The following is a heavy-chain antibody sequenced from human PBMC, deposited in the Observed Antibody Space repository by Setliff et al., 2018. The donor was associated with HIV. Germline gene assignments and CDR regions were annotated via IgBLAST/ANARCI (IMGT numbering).Heavy chain of an antibody. CDR3: VTMTANWFDP. CDR1: GASISSGSFF. V-gene: IGHV4-61*02. D-gene: IGHD2-21*02. J-gene: IGHJ5*02. CDR2: IYTSGIT. Sequence: SETLSLTCTVSGASISSGSFFCSWIRQPAGKGLEWIGRIYTSGITNYNPSLRSRVIISVDTSKNQFSLKLSSVTAADTAVYYCVTMTANWFDPWGQGTLVTVSS.